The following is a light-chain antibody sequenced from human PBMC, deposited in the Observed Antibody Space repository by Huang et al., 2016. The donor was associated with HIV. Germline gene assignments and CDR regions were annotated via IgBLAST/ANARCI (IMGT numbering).Light chain of an antibody. CDR1: QSLLHSNGHNY. V-gene: IGKV2-28*01. CDR2: LGS. CDR3: MQGLQTWT. J-gene: IGKJ1*01. Sequence: DIVMVQSPASLSVSPGEAASITCRSSQSLLHSNGHNYLDWYWQKPGPSTQILIYLGSTRASGVPDRFSGSGSGTDFTLRINRVEAGDVGVYYCMQGLQTWTFGQGTKVEI.